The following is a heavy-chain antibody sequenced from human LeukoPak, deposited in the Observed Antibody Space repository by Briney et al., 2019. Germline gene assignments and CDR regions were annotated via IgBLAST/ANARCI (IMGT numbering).Heavy chain of an antibody. CDR1: GFTFTTYW. V-gene: IGHV3-7*03. CDR2: IKQDGSEK. J-gene: IGHJ4*02. Sequence: PGGSLRLSCAASGFTFTTYWMHWMRQAPGKGLEWVANIKQDGSEKNYVDSVKGRFTISRDNAKNSLYLQMNSLRAEDTAVYYCASGLELDYWGQGTLVTVSS. CDR3: ASGLELDY.